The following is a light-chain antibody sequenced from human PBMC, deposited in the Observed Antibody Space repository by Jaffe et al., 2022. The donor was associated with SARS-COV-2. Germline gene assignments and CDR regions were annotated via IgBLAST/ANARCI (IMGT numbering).Light chain of an antibody. Sequence: EIVLTQSPGTLSLSPGERATLSCRTSQSIISNYIAWYQQKPGQAPRLLIHAASIRATGTPDRFSGSGSGTDFTLTINRLEPEDVAVYSCHQYGSAPITFGGGTKVQIK. CDR1: QSIISNY. J-gene: IGKJ4*01. V-gene: IGKV3-20*01. CDR3: HQYGSAPIT. CDR2: AAS.